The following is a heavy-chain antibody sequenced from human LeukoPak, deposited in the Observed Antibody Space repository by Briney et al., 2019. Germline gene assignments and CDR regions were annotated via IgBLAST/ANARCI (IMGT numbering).Heavy chain of an antibody. CDR1: GFTFNSYA. Sequence: PGGSLRLSCAASGFTFNSYAMSWVRQAPGKGLEWVSAISPGGSDTYYADSVRGRFTISRDNSNNTLYLQMSSLRAEDSAVYYCAKRGGYETMAAFDYWGQGTLVTVSS. CDR3: AKRGGYETMAAFDY. D-gene: IGHD3-10*01. J-gene: IGHJ4*02. V-gene: IGHV3-23*01. CDR2: ISPGGSDT.